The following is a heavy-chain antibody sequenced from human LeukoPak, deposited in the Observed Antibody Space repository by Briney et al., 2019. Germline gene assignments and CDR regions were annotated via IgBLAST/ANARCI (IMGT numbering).Heavy chain of an antibody. CDR2: IFQSGST. CDR1: GDSISSSNW. Sequence: SETLSLTCAVSGDSISSSNWWNWVRQSPGKGLEWIGEIFQSGSTSYNPSLKSRVTISLDKSKNQFSLKLNSVTAADTAIYYCGRRGSYSSSSRYWFDPWGQGTLVTASS. V-gene: IGHV4-4*02. J-gene: IGHJ5*02. D-gene: IGHD6-6*01. CDR3: GRRGSYSSSSRYWFDP.